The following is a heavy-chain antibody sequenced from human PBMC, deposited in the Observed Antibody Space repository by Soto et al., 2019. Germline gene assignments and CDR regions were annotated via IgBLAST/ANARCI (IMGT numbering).Heavy chain of an antibody. CDR1: GGSISSYY. CDR2: IYYSGST. Sequence: SETLSLTCTVSGGSISSYYWSWIRQPPGKGLEWIGYIYYSGSTNYNPSLKSRVTISVDTSKNQFSLKLSSVTAADTAVYYCARDSSQAGGSGSYYYYYYXMDVWRHGTTVTV. D-gene: IGHD3-10*01. CDR3: ARDSSQAGGSGSYYYYYYXMDV. J-gene: IGHJ6*02. V-gene: IGHV4-59*01.